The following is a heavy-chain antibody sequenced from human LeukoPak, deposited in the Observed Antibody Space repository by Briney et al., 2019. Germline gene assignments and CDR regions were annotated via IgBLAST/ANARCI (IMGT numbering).Heavy chain of an antibody. Sequence: LPGGSLRLSCGASGFIFSNYAMNWVRQAPGKGLEWISYIGNNDSPIFYADSVKGRFTISRDNARNSLYLQMNSLRDEDTAVYYCASNILTGYDDPTYYYYGMDVWGQGTTVTVSS. CDR2: IGNNDSPI. V-gene: IGHV3-48*02. CDR3: ASNILTGYDDPTYYYYGMDV. J-gene: IGHJ6*02. CDR1: GFIFSNYA. D-gene: IGHD3-9*01.